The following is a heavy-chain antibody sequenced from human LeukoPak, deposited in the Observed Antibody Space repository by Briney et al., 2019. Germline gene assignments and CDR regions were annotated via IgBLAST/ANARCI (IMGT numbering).Heavy chain of an antibody. V-gene: IGHV4-38-2*02. CDR1: GYSISSGNY. D-gene: IGHD2-2*01. CDR2: IYHSGST. Sequence: SETLSLTCSVSGYSISSGNYWGWIRQPPGKGLEWIGSIYHSGSTYYNPSLESRVTISVDTSKNQFSLKLNSVTATDTAVYYCAKGYCSGTTCYDDRGAFDYWGQGTLVTVSS. J-gene: IGHJ4*02. CDR3: AKGYCSGTTCYDDRGAFDY.